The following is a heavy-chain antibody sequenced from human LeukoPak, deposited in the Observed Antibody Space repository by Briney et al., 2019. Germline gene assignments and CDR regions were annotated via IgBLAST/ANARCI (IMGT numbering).Heavy chain of an antibody. V-gene: IGHV3-20*04. Sequence: GGSLRLSCAASGFKLEDYAMSWVRQAPGKGLEWVSGINWNGVSTGYSDSVKGRFTISRDNAENSLYLQMNSLRVEDTAVYYCTRRSYYFAFDIWGQGTMVTVSS. CDR1: GFKLEDYA. CDR3: TRRSYYFAFDI. D-gene: IGHD3-22*01. J-gene: IGHJ3*02. CDR2: INWNGVST.